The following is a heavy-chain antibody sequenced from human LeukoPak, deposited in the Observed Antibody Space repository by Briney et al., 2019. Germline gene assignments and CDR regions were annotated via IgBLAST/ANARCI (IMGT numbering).Heavy chain of an antibody. Sequence: GGSLRLSCAASGFTFSSNYMSWVRQAPGKGLEWVSVIYSGGSTYYADSVKGLFTISRDNSKNTLYLQMNSLRAEDTAVYYCARGEYQLPQGNWGQGTLVTVSS. CDR1: GFTFSSNY. J-gene: IGHJ4*02. D-gene: IGHD2-2*01. CDR2: IYSGGST. CDR3: ARGEYQLPQGN. V-gene: IGHV3-66*02.